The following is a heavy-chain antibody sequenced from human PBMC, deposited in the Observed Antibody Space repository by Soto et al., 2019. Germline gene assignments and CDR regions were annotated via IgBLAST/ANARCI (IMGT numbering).Heavy chain of an antibody. D-gene: IGHD6-19*01. CDR1: GYTFTSYG. CDR2: ISAYNGNT. Sequence: GASVKVSCKASGYTFTSYGISWVRQAPGQGLEWMGWISAYNGNTNYAQKLQGRVTMTTDTSTSTAYMELRSLRSDDTAVYYCARGSYRGWYAPRNFDYWGQGTLVTVSS. CDR3: ARGSYRGWYAPRNFDY. V-gene: IGHV1-18*01. J-gene: IGHJ4*02.